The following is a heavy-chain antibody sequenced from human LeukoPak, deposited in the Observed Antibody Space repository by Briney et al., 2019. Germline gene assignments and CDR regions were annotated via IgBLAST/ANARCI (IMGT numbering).Heavy chain of an antibody. Sequence: GGSLRLSCAPSGFSLSNYAMRWVRPAPGRGLGWVAVISYDGNNKYYADSVKGRFTVSRDNSKNTLYLQMNSLRGEDTAVYYCARDNDYGGNPFDYWGQGTLVTVFS. D-gene: IGHD4-23*01. CDR3: ARDNDYGGNPFDY. V-gene: IGHV3-30-3*01. CDR2: ISYDGNNK. CDR1: GFSLSNYA. J-gene: IGHJ4*02.